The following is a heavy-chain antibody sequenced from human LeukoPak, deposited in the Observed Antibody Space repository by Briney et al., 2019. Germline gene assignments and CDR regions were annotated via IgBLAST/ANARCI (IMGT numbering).Heavy chain of an antibody. CDR1: SGSISSGDAY. J-gene: IGHJ5*02. V-gene: IGHV4-31*03. CDR2: IFYSGST. CDR3: ARQSYSDSWSWFDP. Sequence: SETMSLTCTVSSGSISSGDAYWTWVRQHPGKGLEWIGYIFYSGSTLYNPSLKSRLTISVDTSKNQFSLRLSSVTAADTAVYHCARQSYSDSWSWFDPWGQGTLVTVSS. D-gene: IGHD1-26*01.